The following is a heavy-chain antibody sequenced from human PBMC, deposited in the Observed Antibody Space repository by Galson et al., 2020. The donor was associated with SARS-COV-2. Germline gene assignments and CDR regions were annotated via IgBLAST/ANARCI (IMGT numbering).Heavy chain of an antibody. CDR2: INSDGSST. CDR1: GFTFSSYW. Sequence: GGSLRLSCAASGFTFSSYWMHWVRQAPGKGLVWVSRINSDGSSTSYADSVKGRFTISRDNAKNTLYLQMNSLRAEDTAVYYCARRGRMTTVIPPHYYGMDVWGQGTTVTVSS. V-gene: IGHV3-74*01. CDR3: ARRGRMTTVIPPHYYGMDV. J-gene: IGHJ6*02. D-gene: IGHD4-4*01.